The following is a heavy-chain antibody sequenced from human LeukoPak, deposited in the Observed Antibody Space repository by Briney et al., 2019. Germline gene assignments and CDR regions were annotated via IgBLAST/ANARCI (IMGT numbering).Heavy chain of an antibody. Sequence: SETLSLTCAVSGYSISSDYYWGWIRQPPGKGLEWIGTIYHSGSTYYNPSLKSRVTISVDTSKNQFSLKLSSVTAADTGVYYCARLYYDFWSGYSTNNWFDPWGQGTLVTVSS. D-gene: IGHD3-3*01. CDR1: GYSISSDYY. V-gene: IGHV4-38-2*01. J-gene: IGHJ5*02. CDR3: ARLYYDFWSGYSTNNWFDP. CDR2: IYHSGST.